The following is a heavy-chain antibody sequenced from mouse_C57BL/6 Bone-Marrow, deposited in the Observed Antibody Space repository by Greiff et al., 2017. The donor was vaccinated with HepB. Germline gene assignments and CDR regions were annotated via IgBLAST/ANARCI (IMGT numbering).Heavy chain of an antibody. V-gene: IGHV5-12*01. Sequence: EVKLVESGGGLVQPGGSLKLSCAASGFTFSDYYMYWVRQTPEKRLEWVAYISNGGGSTYYPDTVKGRFTISRDNAKNTLYLQMSRLKSEDTAMYYCARRIGTDGSSTDYYAMDYWGQGTSVTVSS. J-gene: IGHJ4*01. D-gene: IGHD1-1*01. CDR3: ARRIGTDGSSTDYYAMDY. CDR1: GFTFSDYY. CDR2: ISNGGGST.